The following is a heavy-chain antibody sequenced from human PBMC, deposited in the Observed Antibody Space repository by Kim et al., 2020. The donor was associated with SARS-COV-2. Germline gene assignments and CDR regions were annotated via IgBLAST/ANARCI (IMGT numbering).Heavy chain of an antibody. CDR1: GGSFSGYY. D-gene: IGHD6-19*01. J-gene: IGHJ5*02. CDR2: INHSGST. V-gene: IGHV4-34*01. Sequence: SETLSLTCAVYGGSFSGYYWSWIRQPPGKGLEWIGEINHSGSTNYNPSLKSRVTISVDTSKNQFSLKLSSVTAADTAVYYCARGPIAVAGTGGWFDPWGQGTLVTVSS. CDR3: ARGPIAVAGTGGWFDP.